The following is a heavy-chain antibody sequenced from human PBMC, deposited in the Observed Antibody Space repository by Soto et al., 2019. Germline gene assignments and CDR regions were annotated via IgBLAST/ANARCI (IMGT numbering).Heavy chain of an antibody. D-gene: IGHD3-10*01. CDR2: VHHSWGS. J-gene: IGHJ6*02. V-gene: IGHV4-59*08. CDR1: GGSISSYY. Sequence: QVQLQESGPGRVKPSETLSLSCTVSGGSISSYYWSWFRQSPGKRMEWIGYVHHSWGSSYNPSLQSRVAISLDTSKSQFSLKVTSVTATDTAVYYCARQGFGPLHGLVDGWGQGTTVTVSS. CDR3: ARQGFGPLHGLVDG.